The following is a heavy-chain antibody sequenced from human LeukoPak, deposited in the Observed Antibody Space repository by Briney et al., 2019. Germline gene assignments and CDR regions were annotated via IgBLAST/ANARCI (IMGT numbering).Heavy chain of an antibody. CDR2: IYTGGST. J-gene: IGHJ5*01. Sequence: GGSLRLSCAASGFTVSSTYVSWVRQAPGKGLEWVSVIYTGGSTYYADSVKGRFTISRDNSKNTLYLQMNSLRAEDTAVYYCVKDPRDTYGTNWFVSWGQGTLLIVPS. D-gene: IGHD2-21*01. V-gene: IGHV3-53*01. CDR3: VKDPRDTYGTNWFVS. CDR1: GFTVSSTY.